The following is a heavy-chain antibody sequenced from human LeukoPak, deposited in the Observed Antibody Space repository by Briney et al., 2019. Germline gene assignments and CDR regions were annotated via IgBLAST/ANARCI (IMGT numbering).Heavy chain of an antibody. Sequence: ASVKVSCKASDSTFTSFGISWVRQAPGQGLEWMGWISAYNGNTNYAQKLQGRVTMTTDTSTSTAYMELRSLRSDDTAVYYCATEDFVVVSPHGYWGQGTLVTVSS. V-gene: IGHV1-18*01. CDR1: DSTFTSFG. J-gene: IGHJ4*02. D-gene: IGHD2-15*01. CDR2: ISAYNGNT. CDR3: ATEDFVVVSPHGY.